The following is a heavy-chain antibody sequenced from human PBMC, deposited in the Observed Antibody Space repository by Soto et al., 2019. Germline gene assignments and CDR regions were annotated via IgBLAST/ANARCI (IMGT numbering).Heavy chain of an antibody. CDR1: ESTVRRDW. J-gene: IGHJ4*02. Sequence: EVSLVESGGGLVQTGGSLRLSCAISESTVRRDWMNWVRQAPGKGLEWVAHTNQDGSEKYYVDSVKGRFTISRDNAKNTLFLEMTSLEAGDTAMYSHSGVGGDAFWGQGTLVTVSS. D-gene: IGHD3-16*01. V-gene: IGHV3-7*04. CDR2: TNQDGSEK. CDR3: SGVGGDAF.